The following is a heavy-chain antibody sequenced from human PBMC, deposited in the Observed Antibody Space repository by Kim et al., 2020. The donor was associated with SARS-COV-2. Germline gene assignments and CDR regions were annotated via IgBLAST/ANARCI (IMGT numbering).Heavy chain of an antibody. CDR1: GGSISSSSYY. Sequence: SETLSFTCTVSGGSISSSSYYWGWIRQPPGKGLEWIGSIYYSGSTYYNPSLKSRVTISVDTSKNQFSLKLSSVTAADTAVYYCARPYSSSSNYFDYWGQGTLVTVSS. D-gene: IGHD6-13*01. J-gene: IGHJ4*02. CDR2: IYYSGST. V-gene: IGHV4-39*01. CDR3: ARPYSSSSNYFDY.